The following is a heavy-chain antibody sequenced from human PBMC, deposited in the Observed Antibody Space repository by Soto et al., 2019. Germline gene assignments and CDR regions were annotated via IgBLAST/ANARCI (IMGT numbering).Heavy chain of an antibody. D-gene: IGHD6-6*01. CDR1: GFTFSSYA. V-gene: IGHV3-23*01. CDR2: ISGSGGST. CDR3: AKDCSSDAFDI. Sequence: EVQLLESGGGLVQPGGSLRLSCAASGFTFSSYAMSWVRQAPGKGLEWVSAISGSGGSTYYADSVKGRFTISRDNSKNTMYLQRNSLRAEDTGVYDCAKDCSSDAFDIWGQGTMVTVSS. J-gene: IGHJ3*02.